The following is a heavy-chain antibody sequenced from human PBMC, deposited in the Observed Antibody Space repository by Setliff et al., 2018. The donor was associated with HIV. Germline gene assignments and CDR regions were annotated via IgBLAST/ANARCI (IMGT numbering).Heavy chain of an antibody. J-gene: IGHJ6*02. CDR1: GFTFSSYA. V-gene: IGHV3-23*01. Sequence: GGSLRLSCAASGFTFSSYAMSWVRQAPGKGLEWVSAISGSGSSTYYADSVKGRFTISRDNSKNTLYLQMNSLRAEDSAIYYCVKRRGGSCYSAMAVWGQGTTVTVS. CDR3: VKRRGGSCYSAMAV. CDR2: ISGSGSST. D-gene: IGHD2-15*01.